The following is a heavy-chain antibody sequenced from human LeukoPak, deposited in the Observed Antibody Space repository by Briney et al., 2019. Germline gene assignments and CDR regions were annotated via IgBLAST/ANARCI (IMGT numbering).Heavy chain of an antibody. J-gene: IGHJ5*02. CDR1: GFAFSDYS. Sequence: PGGSLRLSCAASGFAFSDYSMNWVRQAPGKGLEDLSYINSDGKTTWYADSVKGRFTASRDNAKNSLYLQMNSLRVEDTAVYYCARGIGDRIGRRFDPWGQGTLVTVSS. CDR2: INSDGKTT. CDR3: ARGIGDRIGRRFDP. D-gene: IGHD3-10*01. V-gene: IGHV3-48*01.